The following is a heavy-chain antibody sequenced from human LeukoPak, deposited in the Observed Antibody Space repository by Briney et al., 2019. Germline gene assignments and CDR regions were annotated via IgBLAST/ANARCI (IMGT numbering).Heavy chain of an antibody. Sequence: ASVKVSCKASGGTFSSYTISWVRQAPGQGLEWMGRIIPILGIANYVQKFQGRVTITADKSTSTAYMELSSLRSEDTAVYYCAARITMVRGASLDYMDVRGKGTTVTVSS. CDR1: GGTFSSYT. V-gene: IGHV1-69*02. J-gene: IGHJ6*03. CDR2: IIPILGIA. CDR3: AARITMVRGASLDYMDV. D-gene: IGHD3-10*01.